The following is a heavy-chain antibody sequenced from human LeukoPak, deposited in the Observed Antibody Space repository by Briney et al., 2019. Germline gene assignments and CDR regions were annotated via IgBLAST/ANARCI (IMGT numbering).Heavy chain of an antibody. CDR3: ASSVGSTDY. D-gene: IGHD1-26*01. V-gene: IGHV4-34*01. CDR1: GESLSKYY. Sequence: PSETLSLTCAVYGESLSKYYWTLSRQSPGKGLEWIGEINHRGSTNLNPSLKSRVTLSVDTSKHQFSLKLTSVTAADAAVYYCASSVGSTDYWGQGTLVTVSS. CDR2: INHRGST. J-gene: IGHJ4*02.